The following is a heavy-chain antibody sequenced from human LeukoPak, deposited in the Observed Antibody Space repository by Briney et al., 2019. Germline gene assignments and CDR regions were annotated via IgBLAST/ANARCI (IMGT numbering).Heavy chain of an antibody. Sequence: ASVKLSCKASGYTFTSYSITWVRQDPGQGLEWMGWISTFNDDTKYPQKFQGRLTMTTDTSTTTAYMELKSLRSDDTAVYYCARFLFGVTNYGMDVWGQGTTVTVSS. CDR3: ARFLFGVTNYGMDV. J-gene: IGHJ6*02. CDR1: GYTFTSYS. D-gene: IGHD3-10*01. V-gene: IGHV1-18*01. CDR2: ISTFNDDT.